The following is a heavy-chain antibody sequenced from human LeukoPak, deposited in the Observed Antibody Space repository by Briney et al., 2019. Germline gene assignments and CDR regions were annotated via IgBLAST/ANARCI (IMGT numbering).Heavy chain of an antibody. V-gene: IGHV3-20*04. CDR2: INWNGGST. J-gene: IGHJ4*02. Sequence: GGSLRLSCAASGFNFDDYGMSWVRQAPGKGLEWVSGINWNGGSTGYADSVKGRSTISRDNAKNSLYLQMNSLRAEDAALYYCARDGPVPAAIQGSFDYWGQGTLVTVSS. CDR1: GFNFDDYG. CDR3: ARDGPVPAAIQGSFDY. D-gene: IGHD2-2*01.